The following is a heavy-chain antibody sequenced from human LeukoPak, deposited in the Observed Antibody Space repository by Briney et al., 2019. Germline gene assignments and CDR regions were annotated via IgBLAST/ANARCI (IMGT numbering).Heavy chain of an antibody. CDR3: ARDPSNSSGWRAFFDY. CDR2: IGSSGSTI. Sequence: GSLRLSCAASGFTFSDYYMSWIRQAPGKGLEWVSYIGSSGSTIYYADSVKGRFTISRDNAKNSLYLQMNSLRAEDTAVYYCARDPSNSSGWRAFFDYWGQGTLVTVSS. J-gene: IGHJ4*02. CDR1: GFTFSDYY. D-gene: IGHD6-19*01. V-gene: IGHV3-11*01.